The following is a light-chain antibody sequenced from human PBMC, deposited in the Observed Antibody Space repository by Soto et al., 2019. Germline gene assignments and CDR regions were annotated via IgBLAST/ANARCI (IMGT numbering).Light chain of an antibody. CDR3: SSYTSSIL. V-gene: IGLV2-14*01. Sequence: QSVLTQPASVSGSPGQSITISCTGTSSDAGGYNYVSWYQQHPGKAPKLMIYDVSNRPSGVSNRFSGSKSGNTASLTISGLQAEDEADYYCSSYTSSILFGGGTKLTVL. J-gene: IGLJ2*01. CDR1: SSDAGGYNY. CDR2: DVS.